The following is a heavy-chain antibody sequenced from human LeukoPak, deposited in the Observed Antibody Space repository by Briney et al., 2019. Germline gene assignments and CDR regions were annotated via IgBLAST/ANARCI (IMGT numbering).Heavy chain of an antibody. J-gene: IGHJ5*02. D-gene: IGHD6-19*01. V-gene: IGHV3-30*02. Sequence: GGSLRLSCAASGFTFSSYGMHWVRQAPGKGLEWVAFIRYDGSNKYYADSVKGRFTISRDNSKNTLYLQMNSLRAEDTAVYYCAKDKSVAGIARNWFDPWGQGTLVTVSS. CDR3: AKDKSVAGIARNWFDP. CDR2: IRYDGSNK. CDR1: GFTFSSYG.